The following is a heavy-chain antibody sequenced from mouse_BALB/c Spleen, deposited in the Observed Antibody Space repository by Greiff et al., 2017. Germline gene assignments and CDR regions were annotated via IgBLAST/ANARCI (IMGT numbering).Heavy chain of an antibody. J-gene: IGHJ4*01. D-gene: IGHD1-1*01. CDR3: ARDQDCYGSSYRYYAMDY. CDR1: GFNFKDTY. V-gene: IGHV14-3*02. CDR2: IDPANGNT. Sequence: VQLKQSGAELVKPGASVKLSCTASGFNFKDTYMHWVKQRPEQGLEWIGRIDPANGNTKYDPKFQGKATITADTSSNTAYLQLSSLTSEDTAVYDCARDQDCYGSSYRYYAMDYWGQGTSVTVSS.